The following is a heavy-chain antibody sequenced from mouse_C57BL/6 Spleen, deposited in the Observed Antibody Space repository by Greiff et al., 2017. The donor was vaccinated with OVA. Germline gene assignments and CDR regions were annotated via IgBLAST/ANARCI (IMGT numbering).Heavy chain of an antibody. CDR1: GYTFTSYW. J-gene: IGHJ3*01. D-gene: IGHD2-4*01. Sequence: EVQLQQSGTVLARPGASVKMPCKTSGYTFTSYWMHWVKQRHGQGLEWIGAIYPGNSVTSYNQKFKGKAKLTGVTSASTAYMELSSLTNEDSAVYYCVIICCDYDGFAYWGQVTMVTVSA. CDR2: IYPGNSVT. CDR3: VIICCDYDGFAY. V-gene: IGHV1-5*01.